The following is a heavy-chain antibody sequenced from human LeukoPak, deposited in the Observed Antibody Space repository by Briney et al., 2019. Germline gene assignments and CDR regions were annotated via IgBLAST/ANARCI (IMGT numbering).Heavy chain of an antibody. CDR2: IYYSGST. CDR3: ARDYCTITRCYPNYFDY. D-gene: IGHD2-2*01. V-gene: IGHV4-61*01. Sequence: ASETLSLTCTVSGASVSSSNYYWSWIRQPSGKGLEWVGSIYYSGSTNYNPSLKSRVTISVDTSKNQFSLKLSSVTAADTDVYYCARDYCTITRCYPNYFDYWGQGTLVTVSS. CDR1: GASVSSSNYY. J-gene: IGHJ4*02.